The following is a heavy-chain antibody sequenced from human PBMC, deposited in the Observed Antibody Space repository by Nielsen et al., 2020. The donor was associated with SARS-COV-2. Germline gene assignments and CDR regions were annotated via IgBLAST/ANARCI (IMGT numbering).Heavy chain of an antibody. J-gene: IGHJ4*02. CDR3: TTDLYSSSWYGQLYYFDY. CDR2: ISGSGDNT. D-gene: IGHD6-13*01. Sequence: GGSLRLSCAASGFTFSSYGMSWVRQAPGKGLEWVSAISGSGDNTYYADSVKGRFTISRDNSKNTLYLQMNSLKTEDTAVYYCTTDLYSSSWYGQLYYFDYWGQGTLVTVSS. CDR1: GFTFSSYG. V-gene: IGHV3-23*01.